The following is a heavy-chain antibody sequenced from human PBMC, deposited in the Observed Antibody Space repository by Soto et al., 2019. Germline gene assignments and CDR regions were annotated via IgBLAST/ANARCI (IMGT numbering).Heavy chain of an antibody. CDR3: ARLIYSNYDWFDP. D-gene: IGHD4-4*01. Sequence: SETLSLTCTVSGGSISSSSYYWGWIRQPPGKGLEWIGSIYYSGSTYYNPSLKSRVTISVDTSKNQFSLKLSSVTAADTAVYYGARLIYSNYDWFDPCGQRTRVTVSS. J-gene: IGHJ5*02. CDR2: IYYSGST. V-gene: IGHV4-39*01. CDR1: GGSISSSSYY.